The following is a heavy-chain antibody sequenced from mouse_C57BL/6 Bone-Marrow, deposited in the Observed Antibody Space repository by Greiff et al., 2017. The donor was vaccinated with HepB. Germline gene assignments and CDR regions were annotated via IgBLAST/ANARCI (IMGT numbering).Heavy chain of an antibody. J-gene: IGHJ3*01. CDR1: GYSITSGYD. CDR3: APTAQAPFAY. Sequence: DVQLQESGPGMVKPSQSLSLTCTVTGYSITSGYDWHWIRHFPGNKLEWMGYISYSGSTNYNPSLKSRISITHDTSKNHFFLKLNSVTTEDTATYYCAPTAQAPFAYWGQGTLVTVSA. D-gene: IGHD3-2*02. V-gene: IGHV3-1*01. CDR2: ISYSGST.